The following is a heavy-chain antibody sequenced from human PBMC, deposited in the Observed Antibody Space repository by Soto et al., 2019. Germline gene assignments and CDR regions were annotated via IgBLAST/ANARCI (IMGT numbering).Heavy chain of an antibody. CDR1: GFTFSSYA. J-gene: IGHJ3*02. V-gene: IGHV3-23*01. CDR3: AKDRAMVRGGDAFDI. Sequence: GWSLRLSCAASGFTFSSYAMSWVRQAPGKGLEWVSAISGSGGSTYYADSVKGRFTISRDNSKNTLYLQMNSLRAEDTAVYYCAKDRAMVRGGDAFDIWGQGTMVTVSS. D-gene: IGHD3-10*01. CDR2: ISGSGGST.